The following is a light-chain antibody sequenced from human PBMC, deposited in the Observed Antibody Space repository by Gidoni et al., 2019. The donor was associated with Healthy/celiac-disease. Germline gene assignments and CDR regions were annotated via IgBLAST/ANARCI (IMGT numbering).Light chain of an antibody. CDR1: QIIRSW. V-gene: IGKV1-5*03. CDR2: KAY. J-gene: IGKJ1*01. CDR3: KQYNSYPVA. Sequence: IQMTQSPSTLSASVGDRVTITCRARQIIRSWLAWYQQKPGKAPKLRIYKAYSLESGGPSRFSGSGSGTEFTLTISSLQPDDFATDDCKQYNSYPVAFXXXTKVESK.